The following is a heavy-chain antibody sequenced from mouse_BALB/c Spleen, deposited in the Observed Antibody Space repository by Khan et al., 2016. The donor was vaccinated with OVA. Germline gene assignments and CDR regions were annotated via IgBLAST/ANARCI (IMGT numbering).Heavy chain of an antibody. CDR3: ARGANYWYFDV. V-gene: IGHV9-1*02. CDR1: GYTFTNYG. CDR2: INTYTGEP. Sequence: QIQLVQSGPELKKPGETVKISCKASGYTFTNYGMNWVKQAPGKGLKWMGWINTYTGEPKYTGDFKGRIAFSLETSASTAYMQINNLHTEAMATYFGARGANYWYFDVWGAGTTVTVSS. J-gene: IGHJ1*01.